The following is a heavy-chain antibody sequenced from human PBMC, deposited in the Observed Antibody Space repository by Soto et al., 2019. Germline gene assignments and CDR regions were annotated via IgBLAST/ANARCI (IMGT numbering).Heavy chain of an antibody. D-gene: IGHD4-17*01. Sequence: SETLSLTCAVSGGSISSGGYSCNWIRQPPGKGLEWIGYIYHNGSTYYNPSLKNRVKISVEKSKNQFSLKPSSVTAADTAVYYCARGMTTVTTFDYWGQGTLVTVSS. CDR3: ARGMTTVTTFDY. CDR1: GGSISSGGYS. J-gene: IGHJ4*02. CDR2: IYHNGST. V-gene: IGHV4-30-2*01.